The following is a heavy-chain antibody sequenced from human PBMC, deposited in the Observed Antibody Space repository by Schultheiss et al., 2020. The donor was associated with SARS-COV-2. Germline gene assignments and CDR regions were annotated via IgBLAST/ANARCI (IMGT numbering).Heavy chain of an antibody. CDR1: GFTFSSYA. CDR3: AKGVYYDPFDY. Sequence: GGSLRLSCAASGFTFSSYAMSWVRQAPGKGLEWVSSISSSSSYIYYADSVKGRFTISRDNSKNTLYLQMNSLRAEDTAVYYCAKGVYYDPFDYWGQGTLVTVSS. D-gene: IGHD3-22*01. V-gene: IGHV3-23*01. J-gene: IGHJ4*02. CDR2: ISSSSSYI.